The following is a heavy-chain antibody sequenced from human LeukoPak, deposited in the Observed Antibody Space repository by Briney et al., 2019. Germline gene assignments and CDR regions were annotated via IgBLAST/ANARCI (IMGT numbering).Heavy chain of an antibody. CDR2: ISAYNGNT. J-gene: IGHJ3*01. CDR1: GYTFTNHS. CDR3: ARSKGGITMIVVVNSAFDV. V-gene: IGHV1-18*01. D-gene: IGHD3-22*01. Sequence: ASVKVSCKASGYTFTNHSINWVRQAPGQGLEYMGWISAYNGNTNYAQNLQGRVTLTTDTSTSTAYMELRSLRSDDTAVYYCARSKGGITMIVVVNSAFDVWAQGQWSPSLQ.